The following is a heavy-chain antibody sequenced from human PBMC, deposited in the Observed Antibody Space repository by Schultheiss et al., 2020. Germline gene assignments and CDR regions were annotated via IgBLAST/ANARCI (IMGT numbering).Heavy chain of an antibody. J-gene: IGHJ4*02. CDR1: GFTFDDYA. CDR2: ISSNI. D-gene: IGHD6-6*01. V-gene: IGHV3-69-1*01. Sequence: GGSLRLSCAASGFTFDDYAMHWVRQAPGKGLEWVSSISSNIYYADSVKGRFTISRDNAKNSLYLQMNSLRAEDTAVYYCARIGYSSSSFDYWGQGTLVTVSS. CDR3: ARIGYSSSSFDY.